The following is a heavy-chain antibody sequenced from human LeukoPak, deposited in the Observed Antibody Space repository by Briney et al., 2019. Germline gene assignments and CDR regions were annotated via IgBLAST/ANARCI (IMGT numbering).Heavy chain of an antibody. D-gene: IGHD1-26*01. J-gene: IGHJ3*02. CDR2: IYHSGST. Sequence: KPSETLSLTCTVSGGSISSRSYFWGWIRQPPGKGLEWIGSIYHSGSTYYNPSLKSRVTISVDTSKNQFSLKLSSVTAADPAVYYCARGGDGWELHTMGAFDIWGQGTMVTVSS. V-gene: IGHV4-39*07. CDR1: GGSISSRSYF. CDR3: ARGGDGWELHTMGAFDI.